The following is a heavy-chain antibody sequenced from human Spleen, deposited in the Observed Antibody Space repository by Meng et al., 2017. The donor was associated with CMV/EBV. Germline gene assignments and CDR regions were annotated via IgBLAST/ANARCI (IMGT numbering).Heavy chain of an antibody. CDR3: TSGDCSTSSCYTYYFDY. D-gene: IGHD2-2*02. V-gene: IGHV1-69*13. CDR2: IIPIFGTT. J-gene: IGHJ4*02. CDR1: GYTFTSYG. Sequence: SVKVSCKASGYTFTSYGISWVRQAPGQGLEWMGGIIPIFGTTNYAQRFQGRVTMTSDDSTSTAYMELSSLRSEDTAVYYCTSGDCSTSSCYTYYFDYWGQGTLVTVSS.